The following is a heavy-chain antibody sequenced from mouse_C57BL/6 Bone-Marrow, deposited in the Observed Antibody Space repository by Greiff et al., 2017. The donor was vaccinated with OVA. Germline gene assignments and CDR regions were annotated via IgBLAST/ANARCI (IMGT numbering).Heavy chain of an antibody. J-gene: IGHJ1*03. CDR2: IRSKSSNYAT. CDR1: GFTFNTYA. Sequence: EVHLVESGGDLVKPGGSLKLSCAASGFTFNTYAMHWVRQAPGKGLEWVARIRSKSSNYATYYADSVKDRFTISRDGSQSVIYLQMNNLKTEDTAMYESVEKVGSDWYVDVWGKGTTVTVSS. CDR3: VEKVGSDWYVDV. V-gene: IGHV10-3*01. D-gene: IGHD1-1*01.